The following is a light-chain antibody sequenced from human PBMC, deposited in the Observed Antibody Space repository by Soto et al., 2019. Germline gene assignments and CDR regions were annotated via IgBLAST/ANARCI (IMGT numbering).Light chain of an antibody. CDR3: QQRNTWPPIT. CDR2: DAS. J-gene: IGKJ5*01. V-gene: IGKV3-11*01. CDR1: QSVRTY. Sequence: EIVLTQPPFTLSLSPGERATLSRRASQSVRTYLAWYQVKPGQAPRLLIYDASGRASGVPARFSGSGSGTDFTLTISSLEPEDFALYYCQQRNTWPPITFGQGTRLEIK.